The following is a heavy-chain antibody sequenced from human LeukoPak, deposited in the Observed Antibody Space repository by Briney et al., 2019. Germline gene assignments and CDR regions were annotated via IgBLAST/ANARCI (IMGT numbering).Heavy chain of an antibody. Sequence: PGGSLRLSCAASGFTFSSYAMSWVRQAPGKGLEWVSAISGSGGSTYYADSVKGRFTISRDNSKNTLYLQMNSLRAEDTAVYYCAKDRFSRMVRGVMEGVPLPNWFDPWGQGTLVTVSS. V-gene: IGHV3-23*01. CDR1: GFTFSSYA. CDR2: ISGSGGST. CDR3: AKDRFSRMVRGVMEGVPLPNWFDP. J-gene: IGHJ5*02. D-gene: IGHD3-10*01.